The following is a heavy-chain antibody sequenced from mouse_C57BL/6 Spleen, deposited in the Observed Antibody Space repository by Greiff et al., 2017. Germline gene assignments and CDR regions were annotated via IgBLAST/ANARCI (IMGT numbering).Heavy chain of an antibody. CDR1: GFNIKNTY. D-gene: IGHD2-1*01. CDR3: ASRLLWNY. J-gene: IGHJ2*01. V-gene: IGHV14-3*01. Sequence: VQLQQSVAELVRPGASVKLSCTASGFNIKNTYMHCVKQRPEQGLEWIGRIDPANGNTKYAPKFQGKATITADTSSNTAYLQLSSLTSEDTAIYYCASRLLWNYWGQGTTLTVSS. CDR2: IDPANGNT.